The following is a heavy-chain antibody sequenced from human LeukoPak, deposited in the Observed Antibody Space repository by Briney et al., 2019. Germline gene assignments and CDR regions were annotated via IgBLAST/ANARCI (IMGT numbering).Heavy chain of an antibody. Sequence: GGSLRLSCAASGFTFSSYEMNWVRQAPGKGLEWLSYISRSGNAIYYADSMKGRFTISRDNAKNSLYLQMNSLRAEDTAVYYCARGLLAAPGIDYWGQGAPVTVSS. CDR2: ISRSGNAI. J-gene: IGHJ4*02. CDR3: ARGLLAAPGIDY. D-gene: IGHD6-13*01. V-gene: IGHV3-48*03. CDR1: GFTFSSYE.